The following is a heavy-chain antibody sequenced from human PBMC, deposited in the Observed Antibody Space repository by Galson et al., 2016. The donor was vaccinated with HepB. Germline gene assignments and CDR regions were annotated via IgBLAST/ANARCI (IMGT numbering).Heavy chain of an antibody. V-gene: IGHV3-53*01. CDR1: GFLINSNY. Sequence: SLRLSCAASGFLINSNYMSWVRQAPGKGLEWVSIIYSGGSIQYADSVKGRFTVSRDTPKSLVFLQMNSLGAEDTAMYFCARGYTSGVPFWWGQGTPVTVSS. J-gene: IGHJ4*02. D-gene: IGHD2-8*01. CDR3: ARGYTSGVPFW. CDR2: IYSGGSI.